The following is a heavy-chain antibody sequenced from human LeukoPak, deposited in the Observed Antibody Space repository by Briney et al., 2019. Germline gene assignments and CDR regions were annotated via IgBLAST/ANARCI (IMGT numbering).Heavy chain of an antibody. CDR3: AREGRRGGDYAFDY. CDR2: INHSGST. CDR1: GGSFSGYY. V-gene: IGHV4-34*01. Sequence: SETLSLTCAVYGGSFSGYYWSWLRQPPGKGLEWIGEINHSGSTNYNPSLKSRVTISVDTSKNQFSLKLSSVTAADTAVYYCAREGRRGGDYAFDYWGQGTLVTVSS. D-gene: IGHD4-17*01. J-gene: IGHJ4*02.